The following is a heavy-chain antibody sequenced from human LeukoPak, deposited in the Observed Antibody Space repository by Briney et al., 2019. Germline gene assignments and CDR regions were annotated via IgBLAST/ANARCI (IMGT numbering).Heavy chain of an antibody. CDR3: AKGSTMIVVVDAFDI. D-gene: IGHD3-22*01. CDR1: GGSFSGYY. Sequence: SETLSLTCAVYGGSFSGYYWSWIRQPPGKGLEWIGEINHSGSTNYNPSLKSRVTISVDTSKNQFSLKLSSVTAADTAVYYCAKGSTMIVVVDAFDIWGQGTMVTVSS. CDR2: INHSGST. V-gene: IGHV4-34*01. J-gene: IGHJ3*02.